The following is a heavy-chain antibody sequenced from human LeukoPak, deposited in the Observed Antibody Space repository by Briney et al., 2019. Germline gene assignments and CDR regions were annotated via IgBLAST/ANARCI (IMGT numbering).Heavy chain of an antibody. Sequence: PSETLSLTCTVSGGSISSSSYYWGWIRQPPGKGLEWIGSIYYSGSTYYNPSLKSRVTISVDTSKNQFSLKLNSVTAGDTAVYYCATVYYYDSFYWGQGTLVTVSS. V-gene: IGHV4-39*01. J-gene: IGHJ4*02. CDR1: GGSISSSSYY. CDR2: IYYSGST. CDR3: ATVYYYDSFY. D-gene: IGHD3-22*01.